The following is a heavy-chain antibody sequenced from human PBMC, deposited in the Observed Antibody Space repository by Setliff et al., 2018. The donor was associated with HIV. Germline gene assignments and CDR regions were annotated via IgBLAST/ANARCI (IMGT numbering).Heavy chain of an antibody. Sequence: ASVKVSCKASGYTFIGDYMHWVRQAPGQGLEWMGWINPSSGGTNYAQKFQGRVTLTRDTSISTAYMELSRLRSDDTAVYYCARDGRYCSGGSCFTNRASYYYYYMDVWGKGTTVTVSS. CDR2: INPSSGGT. V-gene: IGHV1-2*02. CDR3: ARDGRYCSGGSCFTNRASYYYYYMDV. CDR1: GYTFIGDY. D-gene: IGHD2-15*01. J-gene: IGHJ6*03.